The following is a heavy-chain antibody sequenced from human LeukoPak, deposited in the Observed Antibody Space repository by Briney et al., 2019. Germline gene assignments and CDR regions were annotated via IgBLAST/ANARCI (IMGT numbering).Heavy chain of an antibody. D-gene: IGHD2-8*01. J-gene: IGHJ4*02. CDR2: ISYDGNNK. Sequence: QSGRSLRLSCAASGFTLSTYAMHWVRQAPGKGLEWVALISYDGNNKYYADSVKGRFNISRDNSKNTLFLQMNSLRVDDTAVYYCAGSIGYCSNGVCAKGLHYWGQGTLVTVSS. CDR1: GFTLSTYA. V-gene: IGHV3-30*01. CDR3: AGSIGYCSNGVCAKGLHY.